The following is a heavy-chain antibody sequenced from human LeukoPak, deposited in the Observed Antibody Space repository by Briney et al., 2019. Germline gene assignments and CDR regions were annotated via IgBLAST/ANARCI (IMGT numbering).Heavy chain of an antibody. CDR1: GFTFSSYA. D-gene: IGHD6-13*01. CDR3: AKSRAAAAGTSVDY. J-gene: IGHJ4*02. V-gene: IGHV3-30-3*02. Sequence: GGPLRLSCAASGFTFSSYAMHWVRQAPGKGLEWVAVISYDGSNKYYADSVKGRFTISRDNSKNTLYLQMNSLRAEDTAVYYCAKSRAAAAGTSVDYWGQGTLVTVSS. CDR2: ISYDGSNK.